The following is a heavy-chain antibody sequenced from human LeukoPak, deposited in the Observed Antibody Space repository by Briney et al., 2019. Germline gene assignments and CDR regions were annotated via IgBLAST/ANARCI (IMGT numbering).Heavy chain of an antibody. CDR3: AKGAYYGD. CDR1: GFTFSSYA. V-gene: IGHV3-23*01. J-gene: IGHJ4*02. Sequence: GGSLRLSCAASGFTFSSYAMSWVRQAPGKGLEWVSAISGNGYAYYADSVKGRFTISRDNSKNTLYLQMNSLRAEDTAVYYCAKGAYYGDWGQGTLVTVSS. D-gene: IGHD3-3*01. CDR2: ISGNGYA.